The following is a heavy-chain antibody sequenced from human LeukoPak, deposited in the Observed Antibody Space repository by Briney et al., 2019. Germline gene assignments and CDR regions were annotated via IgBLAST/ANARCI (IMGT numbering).Heavy chain of an antibody. J-gene: IGHJ6*03. V-gene: IGHV4-39*01. CDR1: GVSISSSSYY. CDR3: ASGYSYGSAVARRYYYYYMDV. CDR2: IYYSGST. Sequence: PSETLSLTCTVSGVSISSSSYYWGWIGQPPGKGLEWIGSIYYSGSTYYNPSLKSRVTISVDTSKNQFSLNLRSVTAADTAVYYCASGYSYGSAVARRYYYYYMDVWGKGTTVTVSS. D-gene: IGHD5-18*01.